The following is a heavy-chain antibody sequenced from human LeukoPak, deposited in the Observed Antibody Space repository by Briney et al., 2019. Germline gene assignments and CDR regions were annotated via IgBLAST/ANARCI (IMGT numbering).Heavy chain of an antibody. V-gene: IGHV3-30-3*01. J-gene: IGHJ4*02. CDR2: ISYDGSNK. CDR1: GFTFSSYA. D-gene: IGHD3-3*01. CDR3: ARAHRPDYDFWSGYYGLSDY. Sequence: PGGSLRLSCAASGFTFSSYAMHWVRQAPGKGLEWVAVISYDGSNKYYADSVKGRFTISRDNSKNTLYLQMNSLRAEDTAVYYCARAHRPDYDFWSGYYGLSDYWGQGTLVTVSS.